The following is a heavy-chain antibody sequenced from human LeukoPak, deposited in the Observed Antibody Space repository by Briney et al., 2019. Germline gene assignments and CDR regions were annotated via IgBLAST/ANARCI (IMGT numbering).Heavy chain of an antibody. J-gene: IGHJ5*02. Sequence: GGSLRLSCAASGFTFSTYAIHWVRQAPGKGLEWVAIISSDGSNKYYADSVKGRFTISRDNAKNSLYLQMNSLRAEDTAVYYCARDLRSYDSSGPMGPWGQGTLVTVSS. CDR3: ARDLRSYDSSGPMGP. D-gene: IGHD3-22*01. CDR1: GFTFSTYA. CDR2: ISSDGSNK. V-gene: IGHV3-30-3*01.